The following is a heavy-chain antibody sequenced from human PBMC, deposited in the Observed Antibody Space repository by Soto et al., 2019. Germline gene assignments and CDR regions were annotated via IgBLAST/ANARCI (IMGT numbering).Heavy chain of an antibody. CDR1: GFTFSNAW. CDR3: TTADAYYYGSGSYLA. CDR2: IKSKTDGGTT. J-gene: IGHJ5*02. V-gene: IGHV3-15*01. Sequence: GGSLRLSCAASGFTFSNAWMSWVRQAPGKGLEWVGRIKSKTDGGTTDYAAPVKGRFTISRDDSKNTLYLQMNSLKTEDTAVYYCTTADAYYYGSGSYLAWGQGTLVTVSS. D-gene: IGHD3-10*01.